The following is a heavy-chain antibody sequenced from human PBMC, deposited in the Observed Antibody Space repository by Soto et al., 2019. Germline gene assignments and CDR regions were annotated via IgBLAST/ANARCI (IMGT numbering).Heavy chain of an antibody. CDR1: GFTFSSYE. CDR2: ISSSGSTI. CDR3: ARERSYDSSGYYG. Sequence: PGGSLRLSCAASGFTFSSYEMNWVRQAPGKGLEWVSYISSSGSTIYYADSVKGRFTISRDNAKNSLYLQMNSLRAEDTAVYYCARERSYDSSGYYGWGQGTLVTVSS. D-gene: IGHD3-22*01. V-gene: IGHV3-48*03. J-gene: IGHJ4*02.